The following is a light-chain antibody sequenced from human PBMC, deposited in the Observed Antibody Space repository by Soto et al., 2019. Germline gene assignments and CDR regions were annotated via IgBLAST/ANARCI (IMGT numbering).Light chain of an antibody. CDR1: QSVNRY. CDR2: DAS. J-gene: IGKJ5*01. CDR3: QRYGSPPIN. V-gene: IGKV3-11*01. Sequence: EIVLTQSPATLSLPPGERATLSCWASQSVNRYLVWYQQKPGQAPRLLMYDASKRVTGIPARFSGSGSGTYFTLTVSIVEAEDLVVYCYQRYGSPPINFGQGTRLEN.